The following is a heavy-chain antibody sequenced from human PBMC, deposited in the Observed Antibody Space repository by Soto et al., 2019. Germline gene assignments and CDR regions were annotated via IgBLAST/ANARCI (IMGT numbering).Heavy chain of an antibody. V-gene: IGHV1-18*01. D-gene: IGHD3-16*01. CDR1: GYRFTTYG. Sequence: GASVKVSCKVSGYRFTTYGINWVRQAPGQGLEWVGWFNPDNQNTNYAQKFQDRVSLTTDSSTNTAYMELRDLRSDDTAVYYCERVRFGDPFDLCGQGSLVTVYS. CDR3: ERVRFGDPFDL. CDR2: FNPDNQNT. J-gene: IGHJ5*02.